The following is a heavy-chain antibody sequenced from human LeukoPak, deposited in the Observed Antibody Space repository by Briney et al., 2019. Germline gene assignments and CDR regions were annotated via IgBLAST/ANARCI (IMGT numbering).Heavy chain of an antibody. CDR2: IFPDDSDT. CDR1: GYSFTSYW. V-gene: IGHV5-51*01. CDR3: ARHSDITVADS. D-gene: IGHD6-19*01. J-gene: IGHJ5*01. Sequence: PGESLKISCKGSGYSFTSYWIAWVRQMPGKGLEWMEIIFPDDSDTRYSPSFQGLVTISADKSISTAYLQWNSLKASDTAMYYCARHSDITVADSWGQGTLVTVSS.